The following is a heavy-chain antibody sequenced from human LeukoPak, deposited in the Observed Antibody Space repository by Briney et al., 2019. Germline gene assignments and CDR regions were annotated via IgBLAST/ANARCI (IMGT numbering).Heavy chain of an antibody. CDR2: INPNSGGT. J-gene: IGHJ5*02. CDR1: GYTFTGYY. CDR3: ARESHVVVVAAYPYNWSDP. D-gene: IGHD2-15*01. Sequence: ASVKVSCKASGYTFTGYYMHWVRQAPGQGLEWMGRINPNSGGTNYAQKFQGRVTMTRDTSISTAYMELSRLRSEDTAVYYCARESHVVVVAAYPYNWSDPWGQGTLVTVSS. V-gene: IGHV1-2*06.